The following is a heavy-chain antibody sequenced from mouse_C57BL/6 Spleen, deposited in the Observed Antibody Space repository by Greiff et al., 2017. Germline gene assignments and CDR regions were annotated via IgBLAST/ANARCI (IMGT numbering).Heavy chain of an antibody. Sequence: QVQLKESGAELVRPGASVKLSCKASGYTFTDYYINWVKQRPGQGLEWIARIYPGSGNTYYHEKFKDKATLTAEKSSSTAYMHLSSLTSEDSAVYFCARSSMVTGRYAMDYWGQRTSVTVSS. CDR1: GYTFTDYY. CDR2: IYPGSGNT. CDR3: ARSSMVTGRYAMDY. J-gene: IGHJ4*01. D-gene: IGHD2-2*01. V-gene: IGHV1-76*01.